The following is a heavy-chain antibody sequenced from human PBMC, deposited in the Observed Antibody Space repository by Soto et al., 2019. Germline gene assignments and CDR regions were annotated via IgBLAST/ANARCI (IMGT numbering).Heavy chain of an antibody. CDR3: AGGLHTYYYDSSGYPLDY. CDR2: MNPNSGNT. J-gene: IGHJ4*02. Sequence: ASVKVSCKASGYTFTSYDINWVRQATGQGLEWMGWMNPNSGNTGYAQKFQGRVTMTRNTSISTAYMELSSLRSEDTAVYYCAGGLHTYYYDSSGYPLDYWGQGTLVTVSS. CDR1: GYTFTSYD. V-gene: IGHV1-8*01. D-gene: IGHD3-22*01.